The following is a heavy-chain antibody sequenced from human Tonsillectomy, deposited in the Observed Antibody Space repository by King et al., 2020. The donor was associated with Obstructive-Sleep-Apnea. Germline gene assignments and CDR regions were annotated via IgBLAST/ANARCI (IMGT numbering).Heavy chain of an antibody. CDR1: GGSFSGYY. CDR3: ARGDPLVVNSPDYFAY. Sequence: VQLQQWGAGLLKPSETLSLTCAVYGGSFSGYYWSWIRQPPGKGLEWIGEINHSGSTNYNPSLKSRVTISVDTSKNQFSLKLTSVTAADTAVYYCARGDPLVVNSPDYFAYWGQGTLVTVSS. D-gene: IGHD3-22*01. J-gene: IGHJ4*02. V-gene: IGHV4-34*01. CDR2: INHSGST.